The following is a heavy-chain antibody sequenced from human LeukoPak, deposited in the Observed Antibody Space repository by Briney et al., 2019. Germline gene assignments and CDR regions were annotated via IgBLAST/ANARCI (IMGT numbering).Heavy chain of an antibody. CDR1: GFTFSSYA. CDR3: ARDRGYSYGPFDY. V-gene: IGHV3-30*04. J-gene: IGHJ4*02. Sequence: EGSLRLSCAASGFTFSSYAMHWVRQAPGKGLEWVAVISYDGSNKYYADSVKGRFTISRDNSKNTLYLQMNSLRAEDTAVYYCARDRGYSYGPFDYWGQGTLVTVSS. D-gene: IGHD5-18*01. CDR2: ISYDGSNK.